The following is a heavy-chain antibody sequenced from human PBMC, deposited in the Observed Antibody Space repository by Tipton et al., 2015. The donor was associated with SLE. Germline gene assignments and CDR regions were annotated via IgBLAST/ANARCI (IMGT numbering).Heavy chain of an antibody. J-gene: IGHJ6*04. V-gene: IGHV4-39*07. CDR1: GGSITSSSYY. D-gene: IGHD1-26*01. Sequence: TLSLTCTVSGGSITSSSYYWGWIRQPPGEGLEWIGSIYYSGSTYYNPGSTYYNPSLTSRVTLSVDTSKNQFSLKLSSVTAADTAVYYCARHGEVGAKGMGVGGKGTTAPVSS. CDR3: ARHGEVGAKGMGV. CDR2: IYYSGSTYYNPGST.